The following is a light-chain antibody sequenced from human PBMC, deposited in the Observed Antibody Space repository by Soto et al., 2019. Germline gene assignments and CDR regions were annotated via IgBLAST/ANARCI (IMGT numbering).Light chain of an antibody. Sequence: EILLTQSPGTLSLSPGERATLSCWASYTVGTNLAWYQKKPGKAPRLLIYDTSTRATGVPARLSGSGSGTEFTITISSMKSEDFEVYFCQQYNNWTGTFGQGTKVDIK. J-gene: IGKJ1*01. CDR1: YTVGTN. V-gene: IGKV3D-15*01. CDR2: DTS. CDR3: QQYNNWTGT.